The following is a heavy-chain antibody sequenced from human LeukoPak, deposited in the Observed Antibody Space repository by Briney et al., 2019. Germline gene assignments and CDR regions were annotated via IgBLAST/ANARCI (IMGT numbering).Heavy chain of an antibody. J-gene: IGHJ4*02. CDR3: ARAGGPIGGDLMDLEY. CDR2: IYYSGST. Sequence: PSQTLSLTCTVSGGSISSGDYYWSWIRQPPGKGLEWIGYIYYSGSTYYNPSLKSRVTISVDTSKNQFSLKLSSVTAADTAVYYCARAGGPIGGDLMDLEYWGQGTLVTVSS. D-gene: IGHD2-21*01. V-gene: IGHV4-30-4*01. CDR1: GGSISSGDYY.